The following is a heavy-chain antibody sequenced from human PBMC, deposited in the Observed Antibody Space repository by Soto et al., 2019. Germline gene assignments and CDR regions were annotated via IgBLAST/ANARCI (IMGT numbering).Heavy chain of an antibody. CDR1: GFTFSSYG. D-gene: IGHD3-3*01. CDR2: IWYDGSNK. J-gene: IGHJ3*02. Sequence: GGSLRLSCAASGFTFSSYGMHWVRQAPGKGLEWVAVIWYDGSNKYYADSVKGRFTISRDNSKNTLYLQMNSLRAEDTAVYYCARMRLYYDFWSGYHTDTFDIWGQGTMVTVSS. V-gene: IGHV3-33*01. CDR3: ARMRLYYDFWSGYHTDTFDI.